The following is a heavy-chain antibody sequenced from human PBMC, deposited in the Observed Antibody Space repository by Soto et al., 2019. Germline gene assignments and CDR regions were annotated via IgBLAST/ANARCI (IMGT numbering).Heavy chain of an antibody. J-gene: IGHJ4*02. D-gene: IGHD3-16*01. CDR1: GGSVSSDDYY. CDR3: ARGVVLMGDSTIIANTYFFGS. CDR2: IFNSGTT. V-gene: IGHV4-31*03. Sequence: QVQLQESGPGLVKPSQTLSLTCTVSGGSVSSDDYYWNWIRQHPGKGLEWIGYIFNSGTTYHNPVLQSRACISLDTSQNQFSLKLSSVTAADTAVYYCARGVVLMGDSTIIANTYFFGSWGQGTLVSVSS.